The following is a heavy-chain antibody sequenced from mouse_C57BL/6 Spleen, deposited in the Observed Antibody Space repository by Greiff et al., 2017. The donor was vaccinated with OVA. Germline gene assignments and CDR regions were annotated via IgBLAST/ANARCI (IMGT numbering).Heavy chain of an antibody. CDR3: ARRSLSWGYFDY. CDR2: LYPGDGDT. J-gene: IGHJ2*01. D-gene: IGHD4-1*01. CDR1: GYAFSSYW. V-gene: IGHV1-80*01. Sequence: VQLQQSGAELVKPGASVKISCKASGYAFSSYWMNWVKQRPGKGLEWIGQLYPGDGDTNYNGKFKGKATLTADKSSSTAYRQLSSLTSEDSAVYFCARRSLSWGYFDYWGQGTTLTVSS.